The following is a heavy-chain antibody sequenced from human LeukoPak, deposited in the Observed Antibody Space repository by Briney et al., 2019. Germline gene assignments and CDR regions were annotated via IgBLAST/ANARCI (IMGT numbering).Heavy chain of an antibody. V-gene: IGHV1-18*01. CDR1: GYTFTSYG. Sequence: ASVKVSCKASGYTFTSYGISWVRQAPGQGLEWMGWISAYNGNTNYAQKLQGRVTMTTDTSTSTAYMELRSLRSDDTAVYNCARVRYCSSTSCSKRYPKFDYWGQGTLVTVSS. CDR3: ARVRYCSSTSCSKRYPKFDY. J-gene: IGHJ4*02. CDR2: ISAYNGNT. D-gene: IGHD2-2*01.